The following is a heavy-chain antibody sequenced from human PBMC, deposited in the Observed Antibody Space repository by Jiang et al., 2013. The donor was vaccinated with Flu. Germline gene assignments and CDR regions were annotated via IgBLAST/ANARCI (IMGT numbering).Heavy chain of an antibody. CDR1: GGSISSSSYY. D-gene: IGHD6-19*01. V-gene: IGHV4-39*07. CDR3: VRLYSSTYYFDY. Sequence: LVKPSETLSLTCTVSGGSISSSSYYWGWIRQPPGKGLEWIGEIYHSGSTYYNPSLQSRVTISVDKSKDQFSLKLSSVTAADTAVYYCVRLYSSTYYFDYWGQGALVTVSS. CDR2: IYHSGST. J-gene: IGHJ4*02.